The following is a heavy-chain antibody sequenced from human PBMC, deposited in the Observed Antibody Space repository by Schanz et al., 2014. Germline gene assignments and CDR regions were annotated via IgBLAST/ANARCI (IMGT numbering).Heavy chain of an antibody. CDR2: IFTDGRT. CDR1: GFTFSTYA. Sequence: EVKLLESGGTLVRPGGSLRLSCAASGFTFSTYAMAWVRQAPGKGLEWVSIIFTDGRTYYADSVKGRFTISRDSSKNTLFLQMNSLRTEDTAVYYCARLDPYCRSGTCSRAFDFWGQGTLVTVSS. D-gene: IGHD2-15*01. J-gene: IGHJ4*02. V-gene: IGHV3-66*02. CDR3: ARLDPYCRSGTCSRAFDF.